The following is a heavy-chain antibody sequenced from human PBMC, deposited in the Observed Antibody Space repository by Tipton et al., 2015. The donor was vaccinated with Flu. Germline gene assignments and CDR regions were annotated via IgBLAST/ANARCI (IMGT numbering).Heavy chain of an antibody. CDR2: IYTSGST. CDR1: GGSISSGSYY. D-gene: IGHD1-26*01. J-gene: IGHJ4*02. CDR3: ARLSGSYALDY. Sequence: TLSLTCTVSGGSISSGSYYWSWIRQPAGKGLEWIGRIYTSGSTNYNPSLKSRATISVDTSKNQFSLKLSSVTAADTAVYYCARLSGSYALDYWGQGTLVTVSS. V-gene: IGHV4-61*02.